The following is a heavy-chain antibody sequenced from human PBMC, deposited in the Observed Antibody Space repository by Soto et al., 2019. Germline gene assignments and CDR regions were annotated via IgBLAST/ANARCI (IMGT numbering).Heavy chain of an antibody. CDR3: ARSPPGGYHYYYGMDV. CDR1: GFTFSSYD. J-gene: IGHJ6*02. V-gene: IGHV3-13*04. CDR2: IGTAGDT. Sequence: EVQLVESGGGLVQPGGSLRLSCAASGFTFSSYDMQWVRQATGKGLEWVSAIGTAGDTYYPGSVKGRFTISREHAKNSLYLKMNSLRAGDTAVYYCARSPPGGYHYYYGMDVWGQGTTVTVSS. D-gene: IGHD3-22*01.